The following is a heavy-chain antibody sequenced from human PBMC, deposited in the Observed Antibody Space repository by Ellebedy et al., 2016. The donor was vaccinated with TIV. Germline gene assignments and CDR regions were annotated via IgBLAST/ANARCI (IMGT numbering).Heavy chain of an antibody. CDR1: GFTFSSYS. J-gene: IGHJ6*03. V-gene: IGHV3-48*04. CDR2: ISSSSTI. Sequence: GESLKISCAASGFTFSSYSMNWVRQAPGKGLEWVSYISSSSTIYYADSVKGRFTISRDNAKNSLYLQMNSLRAEDTAVYYCARDRVLMGAPYYYYYMDVWGKGTTVTVSS. CDR3: ARDRVLMGAPYYYYYMDV. D-gene: IGHD3-3*01.